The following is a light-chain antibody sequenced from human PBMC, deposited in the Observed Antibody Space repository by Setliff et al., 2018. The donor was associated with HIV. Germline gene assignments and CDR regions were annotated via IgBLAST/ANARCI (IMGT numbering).Light chain of an antibody. V-gene: IGLV2-14*03. J-gene: IGLJ1*01. CDR1: SSDVGDHDY. Sequence: QSALTQPASVSGSPGQSIIISCTGSSSDVGDHDYVSWYQQHPGKAPRLIIYAVNYRPSGISTRFSGSKSGNTASLTISGLQAEDEADYYCSSHRSTTTLVVFGTGTKV. CDR2: AVN. CDR3: SSHRSTTTLVV.